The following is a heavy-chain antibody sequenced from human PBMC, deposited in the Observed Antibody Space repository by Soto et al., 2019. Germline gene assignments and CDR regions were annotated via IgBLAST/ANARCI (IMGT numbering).Heavy chain of an antibody. J-gene: IGHJ3*02. Sequence: QVQLQESGPGLVKPSGTLSLTCAVSGDSISSSNWWSWVRQPPEKRLEWIGEIYHSGSTNYNPSLKSRVTISVDKSTNQFSLNLSSVTAADTAVYYCARNIQLWLMTTPTAFDIWGQGTMVTVSS. D-gene: IGHD5-18*01. CDR1: GDSISSSNW. CDR2: IYHSGST. CDR3: ARNIQLWLMTTPTAFDI. V-gene: IGHV4-4*02.